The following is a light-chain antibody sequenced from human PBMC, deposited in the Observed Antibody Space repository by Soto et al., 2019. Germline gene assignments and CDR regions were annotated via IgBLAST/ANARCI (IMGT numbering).Light chain of an antibody. CDR3: QQSYSTPGT. CDR1: QSISSY. Sequence: IQFTQSPSSLSASVADRVTIPRQASQSISSYLNWYQQKPGKAPKLLIYAASSLPSGVPSRVSGSGSGTDFTLTISSLQPEDFATYYCQQSYSTPGTFGQGTKVDI. V-gene: IGKV1-39*01. J-gene: IGKJ1*01. CDR2: AAS.